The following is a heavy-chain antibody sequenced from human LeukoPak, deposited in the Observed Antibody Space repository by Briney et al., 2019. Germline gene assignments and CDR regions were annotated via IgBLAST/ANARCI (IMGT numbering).Heavy chain of an antibody. J-gene: IGHJ4*02. V-gene: IGHV3-48*01. CDR3: ARWDIAARPS. Sequence: GGSLRLSCAASGFTFSSYSMNWVRQAPGKGLEWVSYISSSSSTIYYADSVKGRFTISRDNAKNSLYLRMNSLRAEDTAVYYCARWDIAARPSWGQGTLVTVSS. CDR1: GFTFSSYS. CDR2: ISSSSSTI. D-gene: IGHD6-6*01.